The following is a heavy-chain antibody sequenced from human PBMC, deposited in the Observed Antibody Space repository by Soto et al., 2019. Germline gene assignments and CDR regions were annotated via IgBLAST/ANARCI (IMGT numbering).Heavy chain of an antibody. CDR3: ASAIVVVPAAMVPDAFDI. D-gene: IGHD2-2*01. Sequence: PGESLKISCKGSGYSFTSYWIAWVRQMPGKGLEWMGIIYPGDSDTRYSPSFQGQVTISADKSISTAYLQWSSLKAPDTAMYYCASAIVVVPAAMVPDAFDIWGQGTMVTVSS. J-gene: IGHJ3*02. CDR2: IYPGDSDT. CDR1: GYSFTSYW. V-gene: IGHV5-51*01.